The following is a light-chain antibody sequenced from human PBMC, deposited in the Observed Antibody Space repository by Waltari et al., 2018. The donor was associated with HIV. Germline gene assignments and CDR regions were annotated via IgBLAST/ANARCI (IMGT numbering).Light chain of an antibody. CDR2: GAS. J-gene: IGKJ4*01. Sequence: PGERATLSCRTSQSVSSSYLAWYQQKPGQTPRLIIYGASSRAAGIPDRFSGSESGTDFTLTISRLEPEDFAVYYCQQYGSSLPLTFGGGTKVEIK. CDR1: QSVSSSY. CDR3: QQYGSSLPLT. V-gene: IGKV3-20*01.